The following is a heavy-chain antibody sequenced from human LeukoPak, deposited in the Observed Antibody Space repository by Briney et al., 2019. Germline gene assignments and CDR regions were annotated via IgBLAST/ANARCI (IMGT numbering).Heavy chain of an antibody. Sequence: GGSLRLSCAASGFTFSSYEMNWVRQAPGKGLEWVSYISSSGSTIYYADSVKGRFTISRDNSKNTLYLQMNSLRAEDTAVYYCAKDLGWLVITTDAFDIWGQGTMVTVSS. CDR1: GFTFSSYE. CDR3: AKDLGWLVITTDAFDI. D-gene: IGHD3-22*01. J-gene: IGHJ3*02. CDR2: ISSSGSTI. V-gene: IGHV3-48*03.